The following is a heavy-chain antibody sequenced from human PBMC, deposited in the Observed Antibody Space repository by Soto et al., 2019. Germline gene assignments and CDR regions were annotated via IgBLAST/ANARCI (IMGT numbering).Heavy chain of an antibody. D-gene: IGHD3-22*01. CDR3: ARDVVKATSYYYDSSATPAPFDY. J-gene: IGHJ4*02. Sequence: ASVKVSCKASGYTFTGYYMHWVRQAPGQGLEWMGWINPNSGGTNYAQKFQGRVTMTRDTSISTAYMELGRLRSDDTAVYYCARDVVKATSYYYDSSATPAPFDYWGQGTLVTVSS. V-gene: IGHV1-2*02. CDR2: INPNSGGT. CDR1: GYTFTGYY.